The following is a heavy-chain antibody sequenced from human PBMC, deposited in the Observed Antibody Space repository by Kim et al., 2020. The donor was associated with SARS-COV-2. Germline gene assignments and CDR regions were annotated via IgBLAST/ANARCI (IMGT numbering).Heavy chain of an antibody. D-gene: IGHD2-2*02. CDR2: INHSGGT. CDR3: ARGRAGVVPAPIRGLWPDYQFFLLDV. V-gene: IGHV4-34*01. J-gene: IGHJ6*02. CDR1: GGSFSSYC. Sequence: SETLSLTCAVYGGSFSSYCWSWIRQPPGKGLEWVGQINHSGGTNYNPSLKSRVTISMDTSKNQFSLKLTSVTAADTGFYYCARGRAGVVPAPIRGLWPDYQFFLLDVGRRGTTLTV.